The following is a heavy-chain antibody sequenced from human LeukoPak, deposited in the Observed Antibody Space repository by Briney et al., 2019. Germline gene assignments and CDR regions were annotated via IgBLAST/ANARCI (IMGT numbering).Heavy chain of an antibody. CDR1: GITVSSSY. J-gene: IGHJ4*02. CDR2: IYSGGGT. CDR3: ARGPGGYYDY. V-gene: IGHV3-66*01. Sequence: PGGSLRLACAASGITVSSSYMSWVRLAPGKGLEWVSAIYSGGGTYYADSVKGSFTISRDNSKNTLYLQMNSLRAEDTAVYYCARGPGGYYDYWGQGTLVTVPS. D-gene: IGHD2-15*01.